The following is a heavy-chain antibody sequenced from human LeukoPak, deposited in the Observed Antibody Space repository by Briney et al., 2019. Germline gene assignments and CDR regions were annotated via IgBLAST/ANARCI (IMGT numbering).Heavy chain of an antibody. CDR3: ARERLTNDFWSGYQRYYFDY. CDR1: GYSISSGYY. CDR2: IYHSGST. J-gene: IGHJ4*02. Sequence: SETLSLTCTVSGYSISSGYYWGWIRQPPGKGLQWIGSIYHSGSTYYNPSLKSRVTISVDTSKNQFSLKLSSVTAADTAVYYCARERLTNDFWSGYQRYYFDYWGQGTLVTVSS. D-gene: IGHD3-3*01. V-gene: IGHV4-38-2*02.